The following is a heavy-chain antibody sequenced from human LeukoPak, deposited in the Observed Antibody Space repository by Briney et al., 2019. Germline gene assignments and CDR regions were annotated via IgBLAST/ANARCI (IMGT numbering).Heavy chain of an antibody. D-gene: IGHD6-19*01. J-gene: IGHJ4*02. CDR2: ISSRGTSK. CDR1: GFNFRDYY. Sequence: PGGALRLSWAASGFNFRDYYMRWGGQAAGKGLEGVSYISSRGTSKKQEDAVKGRCDISRDNAKNSLYLKMNSPRAAATAVYSCARVRSSGGLLDYCGQGTLVPVSS. CDR3: ARVRSSGGLLDY. V-gene: IGHV3-11*05.